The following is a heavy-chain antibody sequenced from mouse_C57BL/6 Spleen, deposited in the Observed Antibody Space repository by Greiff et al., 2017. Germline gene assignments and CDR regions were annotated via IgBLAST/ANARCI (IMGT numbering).Heavy chain of an antibody. CDR1: GYTFTDYE. D-gene: IGHD2-1*01. Sequence: VQLQQSGAELVRPGASVTLSCKASGYTFTDYEMHWVKQTPVHGLEWIGAIDPETGGTAYNQKFKGKAILTADKSSSTAYMELRSLTSEDSAVYYCTRGYYYGNYAVDYWGQGTTLTVSS. CDR3: TRGYYYGNYAVDY. J-gene: IGHJ2*01. CDR2: IDPETGGT. V-gene: IGHV1-15*01.